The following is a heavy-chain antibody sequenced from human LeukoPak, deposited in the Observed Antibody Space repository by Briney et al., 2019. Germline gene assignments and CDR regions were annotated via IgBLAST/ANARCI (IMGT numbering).Heavy chain of an antibody. J-gene: IGHJ4*02. Sequence: SVKVSCKASGGTFSSYAISWVRQAPGQGLEWMGGIIPIFGTANYAQKFQGRVTITADESTSTAYMELSRLRSDDTAVYYCARAGRITMRSGFDYWGQGTLVTVSS. CDR1: GGTFSSYA. CDR3: ARAGRITMRSGFDY. CDR2: IIPIFGTA. V-gene: IGHV1-69*13. D-gene: IGHD3-22*01.